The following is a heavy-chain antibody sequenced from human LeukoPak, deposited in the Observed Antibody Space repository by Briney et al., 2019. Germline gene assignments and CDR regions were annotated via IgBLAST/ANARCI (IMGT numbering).Heavy chain of an antibody. CDR1: GFTFGVYA. D-gene: IGHD6-6*01. Sequence: GGSLRLSCTGSGFTFGVYAMSWFRQAPGKGLEWVGFIEGEVYGGTTEYAASVKGRFNISRDESKSIAYLQMNSLKTEDTAVYYCSSAIIAAPLVGAFDIWGQGTMVTVSS. CDR2: IEGEVYGGTT. CDR3: SSAIIAAPLVGAFDI. V-gene: IGHV3-49*03. J-gene: IGHJ3*02.